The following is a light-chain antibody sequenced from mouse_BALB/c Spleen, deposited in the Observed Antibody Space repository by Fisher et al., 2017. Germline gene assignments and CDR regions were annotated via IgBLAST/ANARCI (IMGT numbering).Light chain of an antibody. CDR2: RTS. V-gene: IGKV4-61*01. CDR3: QQRSSYPLT. CDR1: SSVSY. Sequence: IVMTQTTAIMSASPGEKVTISCSASSSVSYMYWYQQKPGSSPKPWIYRTSNLASGVPVRFSGSGSGTSYSLTISRMEAEDAATYYCQQRSSYPLTFGAGTKLELK. J-gene: IGKJ5*01.